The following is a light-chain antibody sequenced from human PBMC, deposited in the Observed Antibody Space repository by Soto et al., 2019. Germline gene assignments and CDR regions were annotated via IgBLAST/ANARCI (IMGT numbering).Light chain of an antibody. Sequence: QSVLTQPPSVSGAPGQRVTISCTGSSSNIGAGYDVHWYQQLPGTAPKLLIYGNSNRPSGVPDRFSGSKSGTSASLAITGLQAEDEADFYCQSYDSSLSSVLYGRGTQLTVL. V-gene: IGLV1-40*01. CDR1: SSNIGAGYD. J-gene: IGLJ2*01. CDR2: GNS. CDR3: QSYDSSLSSVL.